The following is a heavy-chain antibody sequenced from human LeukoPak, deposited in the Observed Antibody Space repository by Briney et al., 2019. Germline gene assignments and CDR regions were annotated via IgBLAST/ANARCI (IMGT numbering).Heavy chain of an antibody. Sequence: SETLSLTCTVSGGSISSGRNYWTWIRQPAGKGLEWIGRIYIFSGSTNYNPSLKSRVTISVDTSKNQFSLKLSSVTAADTAVYYCARHLISTWPNYYYYYYMDVWGKGTTVTISS. CDR2: IYIFSGST. CDR3: ARHLISTWPNYYYYYYMDV. D-gene: IGHD6-13*01. J-gene: IGHJ6*03. CDR1: GGSISSGRNY. V-gene: IGHV4-61*02.